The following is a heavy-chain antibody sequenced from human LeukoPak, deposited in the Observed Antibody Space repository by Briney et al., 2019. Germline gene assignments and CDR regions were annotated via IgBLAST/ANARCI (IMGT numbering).Heavy chain of an antibody. CDR3: AKSCDDNDGSAYRDFWDY. V-gene: IGHV3-23*01. J-gene: IGHJ4*02. CDR1: GFTFSSYA. Sequence: GGSLRLSCAASGFTFSSYAMTWVRQAPGKGLEWVSGISGRGGSTYYADSVKGRFTISRDNSKKTLYLQMNSLSAEDTAVYYCAKSCDDNDGSAYRDFWDYWGQGTLVIVSS. CDR2: ISGRGGST. D-gene: IGHD3-22*01.